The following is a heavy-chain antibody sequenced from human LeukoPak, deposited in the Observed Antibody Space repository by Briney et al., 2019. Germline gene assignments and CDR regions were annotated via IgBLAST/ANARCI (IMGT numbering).Heavy chain of an antibody. V-gene: IGHV4-59*08. CDR1: GDSIRSYY. D-gene: IGHD3-3*02. Sequence: PSETLSLTCTFSGDSIRSYYWSWIPQPPGKGLEWLGYIYYSGTTNYNPSLKSRLTMSLDTSKKHLSLRLTSVSAADTAVYYCARHLRSFPDYWGQGTLVTVS. J-gene: IGHJ4*02. CDR3: ARHLRSFPDY. CDR2: IYYSGTT.